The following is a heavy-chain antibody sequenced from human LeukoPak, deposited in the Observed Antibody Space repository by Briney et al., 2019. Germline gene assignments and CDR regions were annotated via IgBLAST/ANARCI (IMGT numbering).Heavy chain of an antibody. Sequence: GGSLRLSCAASGFTFRNYDIHRVRQAPGKGLEWVSFIEKDGNKRYYADSVKGRLIISRDNSKNTVSLQMNSLRVEDTALYYCATLTPVVPEAHSAPVWFDPWGQGTLVTVSS. CDR3: ATLTPVVPEAHSAPVWFDP. CDR1: GFTFRNYD. D-gene: IGHD2-2*01. J-gene: IGHJ5*02. V-gene: IGHV3-30*02. CDR2: IEKDGNKR.